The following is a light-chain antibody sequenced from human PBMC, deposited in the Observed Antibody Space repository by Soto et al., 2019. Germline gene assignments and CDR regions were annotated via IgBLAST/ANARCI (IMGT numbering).Light chain of an antibody. CDR3: QQYGSSGT. V-gene: IGKV3-20*01. CDR1: QSVDSRY. J-gene: IGKJ1*01. CDR2: GVS. Sequence: EIVLTQAPGTLSLSPGERAILSFRASQSVDSRYSGWYQQRPRPPPRLLLYGVSTSATGLPDRFSGSASGTDFTLTISRLEPEDFAVYYRQQYGSSGTFGQGTKVDIK.